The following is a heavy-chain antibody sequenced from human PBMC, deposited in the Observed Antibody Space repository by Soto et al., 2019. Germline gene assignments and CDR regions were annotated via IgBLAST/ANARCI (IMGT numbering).Heavy chain of an antibody. CDR2: IIPIFGTA. CDR3: ARYDYVWGSYRYTRFYEYFQH. D-gene: IGHD3-16*02. J-gene: IGHJ1*01. V-gene: IGHV1-69*06. CDR1: GGTFSSYA. Sequence: QVQLVQSGAEVKKPGSSVKVSCKASGGTFSSYAISWVRQAPGQGLEWMGGIIPIFGTANYAQKFQGRVTITADKSTSTAYMELSSLRSEDTAVYYCARYDYVWGSYRYTRFYEYFQHWGQGTLVTVSS.